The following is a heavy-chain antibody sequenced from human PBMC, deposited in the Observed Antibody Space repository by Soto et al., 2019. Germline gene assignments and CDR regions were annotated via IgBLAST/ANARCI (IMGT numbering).Heavy chain of an antibody. D-gene: IGHD3-10*01. Sequence: PSETLSLTCTFSGASISSGAYYWSWIRQSPGKGLEWIGYIFYTGTTYYNPSLQSRVTISVDTSKNQFSLKLHSVTVSDTALSYRARTRGVVAYFDYWGQRTQVTVYS. V-gene: IGHV4-31*02. J-gene: IGHJ4*02. CDR1: GASISSGAYY. CDR3: ARTRGVVAYFDY. CDR2: IFYTGTT.